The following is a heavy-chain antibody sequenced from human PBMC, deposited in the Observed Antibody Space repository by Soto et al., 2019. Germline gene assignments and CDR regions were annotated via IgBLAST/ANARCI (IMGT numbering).Heavy chain of an antibody. CDR3: ASHVGWLQLIDS. CDR1: GGSISSRLYY. Sequence: PSETLSLTCTVSGGSISSRLYYWGWIRQPPGKGLEWIGSIFYTGGTYYRSSLKSRVTISVDTSKNQFSLALSSVTAADTAVYFCASHVGWLQLIDSWGQGTLVTVSS. J-gene: IGHJ4*02. CDR2: IFYTGGT. D-gene: IGHD5-12*01. V-gene: IGHV4-39*01.